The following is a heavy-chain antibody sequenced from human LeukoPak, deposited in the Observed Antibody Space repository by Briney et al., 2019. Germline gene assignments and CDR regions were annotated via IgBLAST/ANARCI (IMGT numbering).Heavy chain of an antibody. CDR2: IYTSGST. D-gene: IGHD1-20*01. J-gene: IGHJ4*02. V-gene: IGHV4-4*07. CDR3: ARGRRDYNYEDYFDY. Sequence: PSQTLSLTCTVSGGSISSYYWSWIRQPAGKGLEWIGRIYTSGSTNYNPSLKSRVTMSVDTSKNQLSLKLSSVTAADTAVYYCARGRRDYNYEDYFDYWGQGTLVTVSS. CDR1: GGSISSYY.